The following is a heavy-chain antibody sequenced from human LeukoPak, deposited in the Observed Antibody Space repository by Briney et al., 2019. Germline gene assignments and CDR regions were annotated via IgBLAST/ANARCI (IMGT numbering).Heavy chain of an antibody. J-gene: IGHJ4*02. CDR2: ISVSGGST. CDR3: ITDVDLSWNDYGFHFDY. CDR1: GFTFSSYG. Sequence: PGGSLRLSCAASGFTFSSYGMTWVRQAPGRGLEWVSAISVSGGSTYYADSVKGRFTISRDDSKHTLYLQMNSLKIEDTAVYYCITDVDLSWNDYGFHFDYWGQGTLVTVSS. V-gene: IGHV3-23*01. D-gene: IGHD4-17*01.